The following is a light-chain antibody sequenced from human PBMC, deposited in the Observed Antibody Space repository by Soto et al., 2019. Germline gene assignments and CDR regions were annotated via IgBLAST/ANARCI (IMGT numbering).Light chain of an antibody. CDR1: QSVNIY. CDR2: GAS. V-gene: IGKV3D-15*01. J-gene: IGKJ4*01. Sequence: EIVMTQSPATLSVSPGERATLSCRASQSVNIYLAWYQQKPGQAPRLLIFGASYRATGIPDRFSGSGSGTEFNLTISSLQSEDFAVYFCQQYDDWLRLTFGGGTKVESK. CDR3: QQYDDWLRLT.